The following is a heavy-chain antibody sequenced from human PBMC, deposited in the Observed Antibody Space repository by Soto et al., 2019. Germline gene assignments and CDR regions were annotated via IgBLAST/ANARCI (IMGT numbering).Heavy chain of an antibody. CDR2: IYYSGRT. V-gene: IGHV4-31*03. D-gene: IGHD5-12*01. CDR1: GGSISSGGYY. Sequence: QVQLQESGPGLVKPSQTLSLTCTVSGGSISSGGYYWSWIRQHPGKGREWIGYIYYSGRTYYNPFLKSRVTISVDTSKKQFSLKLSSVTAADTAVYYCARGGDSGYDYYYFDYWGQGTLVTVSS. CDR3: ARGGDSGYDYYYFDY. J-gene: IGHJ4*02.